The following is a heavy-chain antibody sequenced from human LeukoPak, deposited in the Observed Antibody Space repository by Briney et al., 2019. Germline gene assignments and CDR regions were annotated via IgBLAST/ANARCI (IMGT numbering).Heavy chain of an antibody. Sequence: SETLSLTCTVSGNSISSDDWWTWVRQPPGRGLEWIGEVYHRGSTYYNPSLKSRVTISIDKSRNQFSLMLSSVTAADTAVYYCARRQYYDSTGYFVYWGQGTLVTVSS. CDR1: GNSISSDDW. J-gene: IGHJ4*02. V-gene: IGHV4-4*02. CDR3: ARRQYYDSTGYFVY. CDR2: VYHRGST. D-gene: IGHD3-22*01.